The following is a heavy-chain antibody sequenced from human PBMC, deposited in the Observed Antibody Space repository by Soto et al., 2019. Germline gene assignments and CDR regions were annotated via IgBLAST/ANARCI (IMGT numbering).Heavy chain of an antibody. Sequence: ASVKVSCKASGYTFTSYAMHWVRQAPGQGLEWMGWINAGNGNTKYSQKFQGRVTITRDTSASTAYMELSSLRSEDTAVYYCARDESAADIRNWFDPWGQGTLVTVSS. V-gene: IGHV1-3*01. CDR3: ARDESAADIRNWFDP. D-gene: IGHD6-13*01. CDR1: GYTFTSYA. J-gene: IGHJ5*02. CDR2: INAGNGNT.